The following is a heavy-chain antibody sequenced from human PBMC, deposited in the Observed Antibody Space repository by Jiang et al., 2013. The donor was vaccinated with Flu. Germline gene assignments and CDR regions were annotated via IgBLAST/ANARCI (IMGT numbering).Heavy chain of an antibody. CDR1: GYTFSDHN. J-gene: IGHJ4*02. V-gene: IGHV1-2*02. CDR2: INPKSGGT. CDR3: ARDLDYDILTGSSYYFDY. Sequence: QSGSELRKPGASVKVSCKASGYTFSDHNIHWVRQAPGQGLEWMGWINPKSGGTFFAREFQGRVTMTTDTSINTSNMELSRLGNDDTAIYYCARDLDYDILTGSSYYFDYWGQGTLVTVSS. D-gene: IGHD3-9*01.